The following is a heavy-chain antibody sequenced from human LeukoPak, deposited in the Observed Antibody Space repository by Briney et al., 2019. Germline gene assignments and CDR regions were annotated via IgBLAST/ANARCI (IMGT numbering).Heavy chain of an antibody. J-gene: IGHJ6*02. V-gene: IGHV5-51*01. CDR3: ARPLKYYDILTGYHNYYYGMDV. CDR1: GYSFTSYW. D-gene: IGHD3-9*01. Sequence: GESLKISCKGSGYSFTSYWIGWVRQMPGKGLEWLGIIYPGDSDTRYSPSFQGQVTISADKSISTAYLQWSSLKASDTAMYYCARPLKYYDILTGYHNYYYGMDVWGQGTTVTVSS. CDR2: IYPGDSDT.